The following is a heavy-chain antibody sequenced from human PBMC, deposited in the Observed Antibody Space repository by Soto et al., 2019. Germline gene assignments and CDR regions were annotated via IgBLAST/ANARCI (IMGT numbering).Heavy chain of an antibody. D-gene: IGHD3-16*01. V-gene: IGHV3-23*01. Sequence: EVDLLESGGGLAQPGGSRRLPFAPSESSFRAFAMTWARQLPGKGLEWVSRIIGIGGSTYYADSVKGRLTISRDNSKNMLYLQMNSLRGEDTAVYYCAKDWSGGASDVWGQGTMGIVSS. J-gene: IGHJ3*01. CDR1: ESSFRAFA. CDR3: AKDWSGGASDV. CDR2: IIGIGGST.